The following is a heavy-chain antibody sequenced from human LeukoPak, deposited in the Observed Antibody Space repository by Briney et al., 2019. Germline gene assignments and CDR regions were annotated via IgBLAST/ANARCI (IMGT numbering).Heavy chain of an antibody. D-gene: IGHD6-19*01. Sequence: SQTLSLTCAVSGGSISSGGYSWSWSRQPPGKGLECIGYIYYSGSTNYNPSLKSRVTISVDTSKNQFSLKLSSVTAADTAVYYCAREWSSGWFRAFDIWGQGTMVTVSS. V-gene: IGHV4-30-4*07. CDR1: GGSISSGGYS. J-gene: IGHJ3*02. CDR3: AREWSSGWFRAFDI. CDR2: IYYSGST.